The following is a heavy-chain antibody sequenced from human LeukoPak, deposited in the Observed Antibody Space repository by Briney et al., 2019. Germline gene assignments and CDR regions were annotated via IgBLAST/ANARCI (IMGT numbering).Heavy chain of an antibody. CDR3: ARGALSFYGSGSFQY. D-gene: IGHD3-10*01. CDR1: GFTFSNYW. J-gene: IGHJ4*02. V-gene: IGHV3-74*01. Sequence: GGSLRLSCAASGFTFSNYWMHWVRPAPGKGLVWVSRINVDGSTTDYADSVKGRFTISRDNAKNTLYVQMNSLRAEDTAVYYCARGALSFYGSGSFQYWGQGSLVTVSS. CDR2: INVDGSTT.